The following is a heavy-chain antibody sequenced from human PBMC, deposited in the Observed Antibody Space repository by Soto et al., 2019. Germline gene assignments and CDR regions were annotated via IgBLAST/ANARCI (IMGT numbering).Heavy chain of an antibody. CDR2: IYTSGST. CDR1: GGSISSYY. D-gene: IGHD6-13*01. CDR3: ARGCSIAAAGIIYY. V-gene: IGHV4-4*07. J-gene: IGHJ4*02. Sequence: SETLSLTCTVSGGSISSYYWSWIRQPAGKGLEWIGRIYTSGSTNYNPSLKSRVTMSVDTSKNQFSLKLSSVTAADTAVYYCARGCSIAAAGIIYYWCQGTLVTVSS.